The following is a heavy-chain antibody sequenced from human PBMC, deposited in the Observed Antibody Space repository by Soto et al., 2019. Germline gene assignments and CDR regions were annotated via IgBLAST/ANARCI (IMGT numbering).Heavy chain of an antibody. CDR2: IIPLFGTT. CDR1: GGNFSRSG. Sequence: QVQLVQSGAELKKPGSSVKVSCKATGGNFSRSGISWVRQAPGQGLEWMGGIIPLFGTTNYARKFKGRVTITAEESTSTAYMELSSLRFEDTAVYYCATARGTSWYNWFDPWGQGTLVTVSS. V-gene: IGHV1-69*01. D-gene: IGHD2-2*01. CDR3: ATARGTSWYNWFDP. J-gene: IGHJ5*02.